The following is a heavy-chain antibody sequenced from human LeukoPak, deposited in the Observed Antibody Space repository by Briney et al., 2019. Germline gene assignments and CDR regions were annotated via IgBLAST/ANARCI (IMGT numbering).Heavy chain of an antibody. D-gene: IGHD6-25*01. CDR1: GGSISGGSYY. CDR3: AREGQRGDLLTFDY. CDR2: FYSSGGT. V-gene: IGHV4-61*02. Sequence: PSETLSLTCTVSGGSISGGSYYWSWIRQPAGKGLEWIGRFYSSGGTNYNPSLKSRVTISVDTSKNQFSLRLTSVTAADTAVYYCAREGQRGDLLTFDYWGQGTLVTVSS. J-gene: IGHJ4*02.